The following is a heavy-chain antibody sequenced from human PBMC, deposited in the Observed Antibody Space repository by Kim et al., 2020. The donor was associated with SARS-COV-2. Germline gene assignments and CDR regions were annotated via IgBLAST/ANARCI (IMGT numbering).Heavy chain of an antibody. J-gene: IGHJ4*01. V-gene: IGHV3-7*01. CDR1: GFTFTGFW. CDR3: ARDRGIFGRGITLDY. D-gene: IGHD3-10*02. Sequence: GGSLRLSCVTSGFTFTGFWMTWVRQTPGKGLEWVANIKQDGGLIFYADSVKGRFTISRDNAKKSLFLQMDSLRVEDTAVYYCARDRGIFGRGITLDYWGHGTLVSVSS. CDR2: IKQDGGLI.